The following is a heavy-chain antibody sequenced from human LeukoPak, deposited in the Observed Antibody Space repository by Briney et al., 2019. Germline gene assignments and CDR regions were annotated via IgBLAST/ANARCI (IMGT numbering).Heavy chain of an antibody. CDR3: ARDIVVVPAATNYFDY. J-gene: IGHJ4*02. V-gene: IGHV1-18*01. Sequence: VASVKVSCKASGYTFTSYGISWVRQAPGQGLEWMGCISDYNGNTNYAQKLQGRVTMTTDTYTRTDYMELRSLRSDDTAVYYCARDIVVVPAATNYFDYWGQGTLVTVSS. CDR2: ISDYNGNT. D-gene: IGHD2-2*01. CDR1: GYTFTSYG.